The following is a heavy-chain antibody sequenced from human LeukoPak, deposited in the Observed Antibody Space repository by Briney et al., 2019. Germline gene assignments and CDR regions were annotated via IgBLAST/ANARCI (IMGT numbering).Heavy chain of an antibody. CDR1: GGSISSGGYY. Sequence: SQTLSLTCTVSGGSISSGGYYWSWIRQHPGKGLEWIGYISYSGSAYYNPSLKSRVTISVDTSKNQFSLKLSSVTAADTAVYYCARGGDNVEFDYWGQGTLVTVSS. D-gene: IGHD5-24*01. J-gene: IGHJ4*02. V-gene: IGHV4-31*03. CDR3: ARGGDNVEFDY. CDR2: ISYSGSA.